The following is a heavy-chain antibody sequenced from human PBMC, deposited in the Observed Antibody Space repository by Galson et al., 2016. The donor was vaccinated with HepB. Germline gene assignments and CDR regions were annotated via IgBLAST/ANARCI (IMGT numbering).Heavy chain of an antibody. CDR2: INSDGTST. D-gene: IGHD5-18*01. CDR1: GFAFSNYW. Sequence: SLRLSCAASGFAFSNYWMHWVRQAPGKGLVWVSRINSDGTSTSYADSVKGRFTISRDNAKNTLYLQMNSLRAEDTAVYYCARGGVDTPMGFEEYYGMDVWGQGTTVTVSS. J-gene: IGHJ6*02. V-gene: IGHV3-74*01. CDR3: ARGGVDTPMGFEEYYGMDV.